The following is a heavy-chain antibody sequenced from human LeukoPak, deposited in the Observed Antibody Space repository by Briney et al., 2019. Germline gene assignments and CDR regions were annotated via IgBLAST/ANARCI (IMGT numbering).Heavy chain of an antibody. D-gene: IGHD6-13*01. V-gene: IGHV3-48*04. J-gene: IGHJ4*02. CDR3: ASRAAYSSSWHGGDY. CDR1: GFTFSNYW. CDR2: ISSSGSTI. Sequence: GGSLRLSCAASGFTFSNYWMNWVRQAPGKGLEWVSYISSSGSTIYYADSVKGRFTISRDNAKNSLYLQMNSLRAEDTAVYYCASRAAYSSSWHGGDYWGQGTLVAVSS.